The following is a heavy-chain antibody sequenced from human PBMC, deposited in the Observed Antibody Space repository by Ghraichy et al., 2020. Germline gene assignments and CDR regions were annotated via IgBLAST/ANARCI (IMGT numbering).Heavy chain of an antibody. V-gene: IGHV6-1*01. J-gene: IGHJ2*01. CDR2: TYYRSKWYN. CDR3: ARVAIAGTGWYFDL. Sequence: SQTLSLTCAISGDSVSSNSATWNWIRQSPSRGLEWLGRTYYRSKWYNDYAVSVKSRITINPDTSKTQFSLQLNSVTPEDTAVYYCARVAIAGTGWYFDLWGRGTLVTVSS. CDR1: GDSVSSNSAT. D-gene: IGHD6-19*01.